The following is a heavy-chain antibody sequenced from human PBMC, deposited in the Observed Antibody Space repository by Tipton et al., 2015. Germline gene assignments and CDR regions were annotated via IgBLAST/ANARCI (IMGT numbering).Heavy chain of an antibody. J-gene: IGHJ2*01. CDR2: IDSSGRTI. CDR3: ARNQEDFDL. CDR1: GFTFSNYY. V-gene: IGHV3-11*04. Sequence: SLRLSCAASGFTFSNYYMSWIRQAPGKGLEWLSYIDSSGRTIYYTDSVKGRFTISRDNSKNSLYLQMNSLRAEDTAVYYCARNQEDFDLWGRGTLVTVSS.